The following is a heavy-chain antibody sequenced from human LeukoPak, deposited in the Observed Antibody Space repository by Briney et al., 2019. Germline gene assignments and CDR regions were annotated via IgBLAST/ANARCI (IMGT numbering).Heavy chain of an antibody. D-gene: IGHD3-16*01. V-gene: IGHV5-51*01. CDR2: TYPGDSDT. CDR3: ARRLRFAEGAYFDS. CDR1: GYSFSRYW. Sequence: GESLKISCKASGYSFSRYWIGRVRQMPGKGLEWMGITYPGDSDTAYSPSLQGQVTISADKSISTAYLQWSSLKASDTGIYYCARRLRFAEGAYFDSWGQGTLVTVSS. J-gene: IGHJ4*02.